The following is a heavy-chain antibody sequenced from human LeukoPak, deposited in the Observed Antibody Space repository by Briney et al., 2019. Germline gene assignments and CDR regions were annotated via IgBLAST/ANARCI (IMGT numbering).Heavy chain of an antibody. CDR2: ISSSSSTI. CDR3: ARGKISSSDLFDP. V-gene: IGHV3-48*04. Sequence: GGSLRLSCAASGFTFSSYSMNWVRQAPGKGLEWVSYISSSSSTIYYADSVKGRFTTSRDNAKNSLYLQMNSLGAEDTAVYYCARGKISSSDLFDPWGQGTLVTVSS. D-gene: IGHD6-13*01. CDR1: GFTFSSYS. J-gene: IGHJ5*02.